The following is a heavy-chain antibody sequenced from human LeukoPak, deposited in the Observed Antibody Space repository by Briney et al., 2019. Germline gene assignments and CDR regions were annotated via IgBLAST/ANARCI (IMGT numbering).Heavy chain of an antibody. V-gene: IGHV1-18*01. CDR1: GYTLANYA. CDR3: AKAWDYGDRGEIDY. D-gene: IGHD4-17*01. Sequence: ASVKVSCKASGYTLANYAINWVRQAPGHGLEWMGWVSTYNGDAKYAQSVQGRVTLTTDTSTTTAHMELRSLTSDDTAVYYCAKAWDYGDRGEIDYWGQGTLVIVSS. J-gene: IGHJ4*02. CDR2: VSTYNGDA.